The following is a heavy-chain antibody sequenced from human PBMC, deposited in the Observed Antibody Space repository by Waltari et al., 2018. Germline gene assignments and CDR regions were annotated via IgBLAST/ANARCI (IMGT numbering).Heavy chain of an antibody. CDR1: GFTFAKAW. D-gene: IGHD6-19*01. CDR2: IKRISDGGTT. V-gene: IGHV3-15*07. CDR3: FTGWTSSGWYNYYEDHMDV. Sequence: EVQLVESGGGLVKPGGSLRLSCATSGFTFAKAWMNWVRQVPGKGLEWVARIKRISDGGTTDYAEPVEGRFTISRDDSKNTLYLQMNSLKAEDTGVYYCFTGWTSSGWYNYYEDHMDVWGKGTTVTVSS. J-gene: IGHJ6*03.